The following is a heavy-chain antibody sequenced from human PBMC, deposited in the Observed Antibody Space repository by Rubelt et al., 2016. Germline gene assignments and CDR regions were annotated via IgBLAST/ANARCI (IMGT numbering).Heavy chain of an antibody. V-gene: IGHV3-23*04. CDR3: AQGVSSDWRPFDY. CDR1: GFTFSNYA. J-gene: IGHJ4*02. D-gene: IGHD3-22*01. Sequence: EVQLVESGGGLVQPGGSLRLSCAASGFTFSNYAMTWVRQAPGKGLEWVSITSGSGDSRYYAGSVRGRFHISRDNSKKQFYLQMTSLGAEYTAVYYCAQGVSSDWRPFDYWGQGTLVTVSS. CDR2: TSGSGDSR.